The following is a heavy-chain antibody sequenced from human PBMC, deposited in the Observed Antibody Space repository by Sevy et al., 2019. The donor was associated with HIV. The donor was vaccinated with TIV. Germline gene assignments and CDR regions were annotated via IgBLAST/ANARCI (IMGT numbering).Heavy chain of an antibody. J-gene: IGHJ5*02. CDR1: GYTFTSYD. Sequence: ASVKVSCKASGYTFTSYDINWVRQATGQGLEWMGWMNPNSGNTGYAQKFQGRVTMTRNTSISTAYMELSSLRSEDTAVYYCARGNAYSSGRRRGWWFDPWGQGTLVTVSS. D-gene: IGHD6-19*01. CDR2: MNPNSGNT. CDR3: ARGNAYSSGRRRGWWFDP. V-gene: IGHV1-8*01.